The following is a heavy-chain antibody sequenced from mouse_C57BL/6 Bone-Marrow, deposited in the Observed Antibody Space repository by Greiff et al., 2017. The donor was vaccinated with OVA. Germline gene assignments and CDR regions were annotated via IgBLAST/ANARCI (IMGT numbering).Heavy chain of an antibody. CDR1: GFTFSDAW. V-gene: IGHV6-6*01. CDR3: TRRGGSSYYFDY. J-gene: IGHJ2*01. Sequence: EVMLVESGGGLVQPGGSMKLSCAASGFTFSDAWMDWVRQSPEKGLEWVAEIRNKANNHATYYAESVKGRFTISRDDSKSSVYLQMNSLRAEDTGIYYCTRRGGSSYYFDYWGQGTTLTVSS. D-gene: IGHD1-1*01. CDR2: IRNKANNHAT.